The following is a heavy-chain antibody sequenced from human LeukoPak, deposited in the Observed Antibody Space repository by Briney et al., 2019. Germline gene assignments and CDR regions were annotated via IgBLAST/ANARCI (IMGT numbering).Heavy chain of an antibody. CDR2: IRYDGSNK. Sequence: GGSLRLSSAAAGFTFSSYGMHWVRQAPGKGLEWVAFIRYDGSNKYYADSVKGRFTISRDNSKNTLYLQMNSLRAEDTAVYYCAKGPSRSGSESIWGQGTMVTVSS. D-gene: IGHD1-26*01. J-gene: IGHJ3*02. V-gene: IGHV3-30*02. CDR3: AKGPSRSGSESI. CDR1: GFTFSSYG.